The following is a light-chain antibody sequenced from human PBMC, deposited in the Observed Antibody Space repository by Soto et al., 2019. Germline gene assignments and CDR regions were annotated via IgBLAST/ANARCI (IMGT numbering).Light chain of an antibody. Sequence: QSVLTQPASMSGSPGQSITISCTGTSSDVGRYNYVSWYQQHPGKAPKVMIYDVTNRPSGVSTRFSGSKSGNTASLTISGLQADDEADYYCSSYTTGTTYVFGTGTQLTVL. CDR1: SSDVGRYNY. V-gene: IGLV2-14*03. J-gene: IGLJ1*01. CDR3: SSYTTGTTYV. CDR2: DVT.